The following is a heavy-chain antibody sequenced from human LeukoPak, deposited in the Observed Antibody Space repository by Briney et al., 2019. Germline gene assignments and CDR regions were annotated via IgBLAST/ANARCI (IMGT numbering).Heavy chain of an antibody. CDR3: ARGDAYSTLLFYYYYYMDV. Sequence: ASVKVSCKASGYTFTAGYYMHWVRQAPGQGLEWMGWINPNSGGTNYAQKFQGRVTMTRDTSISTAYTELSRLRSDDTAVYYCARGDAYSTLLFYYYYYMDVWGKGTTVTVSS. J-gene: IGHJ6*03. CDR1: GYTFTAGYY. V-gene: IGHV1-2*02. CDR2: INPNSGGT. D-gene: IGHD4-11*01.